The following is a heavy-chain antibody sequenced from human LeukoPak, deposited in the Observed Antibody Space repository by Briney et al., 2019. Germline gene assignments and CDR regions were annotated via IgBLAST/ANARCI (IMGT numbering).Heavy chain of an antibody. Sequence: GGSLRLSCAASGFTFSTYGMHWVRQALGKGLEWVSSIGNNGAPTYYADSVKGRFTISRDNSKSTLYLQMNSLRAEDTAVYYCATSTVGSSPRSLGYWGQGTLVTVSS. CDR2: IGNNGAPT. J-gene: IGHJ4*02. CDR3: ATSTVGSSPRSLGY. D-gene: IGHD6-13*01. CDR1: GFTFSTYG. V-gene: IGHV3-23*01.